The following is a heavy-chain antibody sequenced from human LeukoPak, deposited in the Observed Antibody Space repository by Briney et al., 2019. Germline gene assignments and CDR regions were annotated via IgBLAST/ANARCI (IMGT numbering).Heavy chain of an antibody. CDR2: TYYDGTT. CDR3: AREWELLRVFDY. Sequence: GGSLRLSCAGSGFTVSSTYMSWVRQAPGKGLEWVSTTYYDGTTYSGDSVKGRFSISRDNSKNTLYLQMNSLRAEDTAVYYCAREWELLRVFDYWGQGTLVTVSS. V-gene: IGHV3-53*01. D-gene: IGHD1-26*01. CDR1: GFTVSSTY. J-gene: IGHJ4*02.